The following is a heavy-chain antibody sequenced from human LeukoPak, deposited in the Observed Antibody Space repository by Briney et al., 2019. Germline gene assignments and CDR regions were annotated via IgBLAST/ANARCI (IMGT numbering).Heavy chain of an antibody. D-gene: IGHD3-16*02. V-gene: IGHV4-59*01. CDR1: GGSISSYY. CDR2: IYYRGST. CDR3: ARDGAYDYVWGSYRYFDY. J-gene: IGHJ4*02. Sequence: SETLSLTCTVSGGSISSYYWSWIRQPPGKGLEWIGYIYYRGSTNYNPSLKSRVTISVDTSKNQFSLKLSSVTAADTAVYYCARDGAYDYVWGSYRYFDYWGQGTLVTVSS.